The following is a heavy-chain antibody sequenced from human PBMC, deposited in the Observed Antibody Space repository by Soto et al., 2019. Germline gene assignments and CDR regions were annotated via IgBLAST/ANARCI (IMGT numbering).Heavy chain of an antibody. Sequence: EVQLLESGGDLVQPGGSLKLSCAASGFAFSNYAMDWVRQAPGKGLEWVSAISRNGDRTYYAESVKGRFTASRDNSKNTLYLKMDSLTADDTALYYCAKDDARPDSAFDIWGQGTMVTVSS. J-gene: IGHJ3*02. V-gene: IGHV3-23*01. CDR3: AKDDARPDSAFDI. D-gene: IGHD3-22*01. CDR1: GFAFSNYA. CDR2: ISRNGDRT.